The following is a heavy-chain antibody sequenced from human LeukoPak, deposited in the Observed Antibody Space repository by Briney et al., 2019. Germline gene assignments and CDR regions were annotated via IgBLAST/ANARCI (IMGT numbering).Heavy chain of an antibody. CDR3: AKDGTGGYYYLDY. J-gene: IGHJ4*02. Sequence: GGSLRLSCAASGFTFSSHGMHWVRQALGMGLEWVALILYDGSNEYYADSVQGRFTISRDSSRNTLYLQMNSLRAEDTAVYYCAKDGTGGYYYLDYRGQGTLATVSS. CDR1: GFTFSSHG. V-gene: IGHV3-30*18. D-gene: IGHD3-22*01. CDR2: ILYDGSNE.